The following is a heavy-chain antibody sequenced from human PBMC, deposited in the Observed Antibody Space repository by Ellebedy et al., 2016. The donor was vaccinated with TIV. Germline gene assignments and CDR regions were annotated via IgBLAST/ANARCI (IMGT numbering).Heavy chain of an antibody. V-gene: IGHV1-18*01. CDR2: ISAYNGNT. CDR1: GYTFTSYG. D-gene: IGHD1-26*01. CDR3: ASVVGATMPDAFDI. J-gene: IGHJ3*02. Sequence: ASVKVSXXASGYTFTSYGISWVRQAPGQGLEWMGWISAYNGNTNYAQKLQGRVTMTEDTSTDTAYMELSSLRSEDTAVYYCASVVGATMPDAFDIWGQGTMVTVSS.